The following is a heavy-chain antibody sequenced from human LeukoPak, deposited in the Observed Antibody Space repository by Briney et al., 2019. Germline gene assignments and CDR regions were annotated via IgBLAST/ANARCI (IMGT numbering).Heavy chain of an antibody. CDR3: AKEGYDYGWADY. CDR1: GFTFSSNA. J-gene: IGHJ4*02. D-gene: IGHD3-10*01. CDR2: ITGGGTT. Sequence: GGSLRLSCAASGFTFSSNAMSWVRQAPGKGLEWVSAITGGGTTYYADSVQGRFTISRDNSKNTLYLQMNSLRPEDTAFYYCAKEGYDYGWADYWGQGTLVTVS. V-gene: IGHV3-23*01.